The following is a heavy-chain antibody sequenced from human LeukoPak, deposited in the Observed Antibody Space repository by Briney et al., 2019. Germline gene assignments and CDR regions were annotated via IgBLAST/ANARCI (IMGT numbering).Heavy chain of an antibody. Sequence: PSETLSLTCTVSGGSISSYYWSWIRQPPGKGLEWIGYIYYSGSTNYNPSLKSRVTISVDTSKNPFSLKLSSVTAADTAVYYCARVLGYGSGSRLGNWGQGTLVTVSS. V-gene: IGHV4-59*01. CDR2: IYYSGST. CDR1: GGSISSYY. D-gene: IGHD3-10*01. CDR3: ARVLGYGSGSRLGN. J-gene: IGHJ4*02.